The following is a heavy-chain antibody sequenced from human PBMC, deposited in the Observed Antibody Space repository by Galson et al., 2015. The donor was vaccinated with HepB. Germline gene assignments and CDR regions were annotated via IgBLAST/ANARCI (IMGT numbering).Heavy chain of an antibody. CDR2: ISYDGSNK. J-gene: IGHJ4*02. V-gene: IGHV3-30*18. CDR3: AKDKGAYCGGDCSFDY. CDR1: GFTFSSYG. Sequence: SLRLSCAASGFTFSSYGMHWVRQAPGKGLEWVAVISYDGSNKYYADSVKGRFTISRDNSKNTLYLQMNSLRAEDTAVYYCAKDKGAYCGGDCSFDYWGQGTLVTVSS. D-gene: IGHD2-21*02.